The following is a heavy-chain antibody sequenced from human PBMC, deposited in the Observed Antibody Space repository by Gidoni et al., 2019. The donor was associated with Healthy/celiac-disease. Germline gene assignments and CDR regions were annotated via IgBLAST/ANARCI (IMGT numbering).Heavy chain of an antibody. J-gene: IGHJ4*02. D-gene: IGHD3-16*01. V-gene: IGHV3-33*01. CDR1: GFTFSSYG. CDR2: IGYDGSNK. CDR3: ARDLGGGLDY. Sequence: QVQLVESGGGVVQPGSSLRPSCAASGFTFSSYGMHWVRQAPGKGLEWMAVIGYDGSNKYYADSVKGRFTISRDNSKNTLYLQMNSLRAEDTAVYYCARDLGGGLDYWGQGTLVTVSS.